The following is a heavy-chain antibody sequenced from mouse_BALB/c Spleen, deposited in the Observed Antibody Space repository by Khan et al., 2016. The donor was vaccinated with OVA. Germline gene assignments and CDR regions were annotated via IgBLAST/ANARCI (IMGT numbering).Heavy chain of an antibody. Sequence: EVQLQESGAELVKPGASVKLSCTASGFNIKDTYMHWVKQRPEQGLEWIGRIDPANGNTKYDPKFQGKATITADTSSNTAYLQLSSLTSEDTAVYCCARENYYGSSYSYWGQGTTLTVSS. D-gene: IGHD1-1*01. CDR2: IDPANGNT. J-gene: IGHJ2*01. V-gene: IGHV14-3*02. CDR1: GFNIKDTY. CDR3: ARENYYGSSYSY.